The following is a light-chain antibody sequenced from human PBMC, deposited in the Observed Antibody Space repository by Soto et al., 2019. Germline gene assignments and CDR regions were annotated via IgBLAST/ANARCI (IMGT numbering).Light chain of an antibody. CDR2: EVS. Sequence: QSVLTQPASVSGSPGQSITISCTGTSSDVGGYNYVSWYQQYPGKAPKLMIYEVSNRPSGVSNRFSGSKSGNTASLTISGLQAEDEADYYCSSYTSSGTLHVXGTGTKVTVL. J-gene: IGLJ1*01. V-gene: IGLV2-14*01. CDR1: SSDVGGYNY. CDR3: SSYTSSGTLHV.